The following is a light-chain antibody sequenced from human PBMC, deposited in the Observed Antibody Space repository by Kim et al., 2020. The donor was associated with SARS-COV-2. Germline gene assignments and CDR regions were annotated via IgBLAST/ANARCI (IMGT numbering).Light chain of an antibody. Sequence: SVFPGERATLTCGASQGVGTNLAWYQQKPGQAPRLLIYGAFTRATDIPARFSGDWSGTGFTLTISSLQSEDFAVYYCQQYNNGPYTFGQGTKLEI. V-gene: IGKV3-15*01. J-gene: IGKJ2*01. CDR2: GAF. CDR1: QGVGTN. CDR3: QQYNNGPYT.